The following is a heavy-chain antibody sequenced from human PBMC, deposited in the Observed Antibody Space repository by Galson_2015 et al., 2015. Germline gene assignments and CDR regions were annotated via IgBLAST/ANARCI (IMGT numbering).Heavy chain of an antibody. Sequence: TLSLTCTISGDSITSGAYYWNWIRQHPGKGLEWIEYIFSSGTTHYNPSLESRLTMSLDTSKSQFSLKLNSVTAADTAMYFCARAPVTPAERFFDLWGRGTLVTVSS. D-gene: IGHD2-2*01. J-gene: IGHJ2*01. CDR3: ARAPVTPAERFFDL. V-gene: IGHV4-31*03. CDR1: GDSITSGAYY. CDR2: IFSSGTT.